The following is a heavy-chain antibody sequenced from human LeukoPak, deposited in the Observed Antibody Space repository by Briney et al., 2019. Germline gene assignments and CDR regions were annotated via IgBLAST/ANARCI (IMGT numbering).Heavy chain of an antibody. Sequence: GGSLRLSCAASGFTFSSYGMHWVRQAPGKGLEWVAVISYDGSNKYYADSVKGRFTISRDNSKNTLYLQMNSLRAEDTAVYYCAKGDCSSTSCYLGSSWNSYYYYYGMDVWGQGTTVTVSS. CDR2: ISYDGSNK. CDR1: GFTFSSYG. D-gene: IGHD2-2*01. V-gene: IGHV3-30*18. CDR3: AKGDCSSTSCYLGSSWNSYYYYYGMDV. J-gene: IGHJ6*02.